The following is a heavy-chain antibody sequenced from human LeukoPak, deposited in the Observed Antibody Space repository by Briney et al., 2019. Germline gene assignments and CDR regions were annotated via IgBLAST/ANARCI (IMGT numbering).Heavy chain of an antibody. D-gene: IGHD1-14*01. CDR1: GFIFSGSS. V-gene: IGHV3-30*02. Sequence: HPGGSLRLSCAAYGFIFSGSSMHWVRQAPGKGLEWVCFIRFDATNKYYADSVKGRFTISRDNSNNTLYLQLNNVRTEDTATYFCAKEQYPGYFDFWGQGTLVTVSA. CDR2: IRFDATNK. J-gene: IGHJ4*02. CDR3: AKEQYPGYFDF.